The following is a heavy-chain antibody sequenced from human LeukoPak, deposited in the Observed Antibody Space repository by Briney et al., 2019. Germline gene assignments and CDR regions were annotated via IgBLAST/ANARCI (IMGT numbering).Heavy chain of an antibody. CDR2: ITGGGDGT. V-gene: IGHV3-23*01. D-gene: IGHD2-15*01. CDR3: AKGSASGRPYYFDY. J-gene: IGHJ4*02. Sequence: GGSLRLSCAASGFTFSSYAMSWVRQAPGKGLEWVSGITGGGDGTYHADSVKGRFTISRDNSKNTLYLQMSSLRAEDSAIYYCAKGSASGRPYYFDYWGQGILVTVSS. CDR1: GFTFSSYA.